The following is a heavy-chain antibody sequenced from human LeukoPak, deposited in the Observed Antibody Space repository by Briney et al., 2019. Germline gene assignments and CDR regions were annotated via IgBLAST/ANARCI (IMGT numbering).Heavy chain of an antibody. CDR1: GGSISSYY. Sequence: SETLSLTCTVSGGSISSYYWSWIRQPAGKGLEWIGRIYTSGSTNYNPSLKSRVTMSVDTSKNQFSLKLSSVTAADTAVYYCARDGGVGAYEAYYFDYWGQGTLVTVSS. J-gene: IGHJ4*02. V-gene: IGHV4-4*07. D-gene: IGHD1-26*01. CDR3: ARDGGVGAYEAYYFDY. CDR2: IYTSGST.